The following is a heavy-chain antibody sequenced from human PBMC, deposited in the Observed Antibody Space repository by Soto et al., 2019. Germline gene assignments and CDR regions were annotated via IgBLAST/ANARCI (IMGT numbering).Heavy chain of an antibody. J-gene: IGHJ3*02. D-gene: IGHD3-10*01. V-gene: IGHV4-31*03. CDR2: IYYSGST. CDR3: AKNVTPYYAFDI. CDR1: GGSISSGGYY. Sequence: SETLSLTCTVSGGSISSGGYYWSWIRQHPGKGLEWIGYIYYSGSTYYNPSLKSRVTISVDTSKNQFSLKLSSVTAADTAVYYCAKNVTPYYAFDIWGQGTTVTVSS.